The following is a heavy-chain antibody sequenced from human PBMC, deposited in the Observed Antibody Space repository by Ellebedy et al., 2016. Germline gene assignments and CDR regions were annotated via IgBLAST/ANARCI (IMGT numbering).Heavy chain of an antibody. D-gene: IGHD2-2*01. CDR1: GLPFSKFF. CDR3: RQGHYADY. J-gene: IGHJ4*02. Sequence: GESLKISCATSGLPFSKFFMTWVRQAPGKGLEWVATISANGNKRDLADSVQGRFTISRDNFRNTLHLQMNNLRGEDTAVYYCRQGHYADYWGQGTLVTVSS. CDR2: ISANGNKR. V-gene: IGHV3-23*01.